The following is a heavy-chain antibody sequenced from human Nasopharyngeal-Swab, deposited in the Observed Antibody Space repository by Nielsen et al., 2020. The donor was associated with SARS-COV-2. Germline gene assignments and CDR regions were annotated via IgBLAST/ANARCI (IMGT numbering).Heavy chain of an antibody. D-gene: IGHD1-26*01. CDR2: IDTDGAIT. Sequence: GGSLRLSCAASGFSFRTYWMHWVRQSPGKGLLWVSRIDTDGAITNYADSVKGRFTISRDNAKNTLYLQMNSLRAEDTAVYYCAKDLLGSGNYWGQGTLVTVSS. V-gene: IGHV3-74*01. CDR3: AKDLLGSGNY. J-gene: IGHJ4*02. CDR1: GFSFRTYW.